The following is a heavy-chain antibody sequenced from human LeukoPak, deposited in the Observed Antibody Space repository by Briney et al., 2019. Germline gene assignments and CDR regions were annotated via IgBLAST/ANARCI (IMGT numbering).Heavy chain of an antibody. CDR3: ARAYCSSTSCRYYYYGMDV. CDR1: GFTFSDYA. D-gene: IGHD2-2*01. Sequence: NPGGSLRLSCVASGFTFSDYAMNWVRQAPGKGLEWVSSISSSSSYIYYADSVKGRFTISRDNAKNSLYLQMNSLRAEDTAVYYCARAYCSSTSCRYYYYGMDVWGQGTTVTVSS. V-gene: IGHV3-21*01. CDR2: ISSSSSYI. J-gene: IGHJ6*02.